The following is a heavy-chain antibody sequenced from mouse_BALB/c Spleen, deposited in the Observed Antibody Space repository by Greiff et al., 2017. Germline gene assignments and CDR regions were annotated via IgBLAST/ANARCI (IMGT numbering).Heavy chain of an antibody. V-gene: IGHV1-7*01. CDR3: ARANPNWYYAMDY. J-gene: IGHJ4*01. Sequence: QVQLQQSGAELSKPGASVKMSCKASGYTFTSYWMHWVKQRPGQGLEWIGYINPSTGYTEYNQKFKDKATLTADKSSSTAYMQLSSLTSEDSAVYYCARANPNWYYAMDYWGQGTSVTVSS. CDR2: INPSTGYT. CDR1: GYTFTSYW.